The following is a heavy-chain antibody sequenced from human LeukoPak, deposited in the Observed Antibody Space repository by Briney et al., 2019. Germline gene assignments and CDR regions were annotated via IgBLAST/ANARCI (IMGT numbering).Heavy chain of an antibody. CDR2: ISWDGGST. V-gene: IGHV3-43D*03. Sequence: GGSLRLSCAASGFTFDDYAMHWVRQAPGKGLEWVSLISWDGGSTYYADSVKGRFTISRDNSKNSLYLQMNSLRAEDTALYYCAKDLLPGYSSTPGAFDIWGQGTMVTVSS. CDR1: GFTFDDYA. J-gene: IGHJ3*02. CDR3: AKDLLPGYSSTPGAFDI. D-gene: IGHD6-13*01.